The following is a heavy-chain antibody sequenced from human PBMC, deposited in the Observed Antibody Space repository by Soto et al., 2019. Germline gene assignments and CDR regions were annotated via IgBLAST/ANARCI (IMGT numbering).Heavy chain of an antibody. J-gene: IGHJ4*02. V-gene: IGHV3-23*01. Sequence: EVQLLESGGGLVQPGGSLRLSCAASGFTFRSYAMSWVRQAPGKGLEWVSAVSASGTGTYYSDSVKGRFTISRYNSKNTLYLQMNSLRAEDTALYYCARDQGASYGLYYFDYWGQGTLVTVSS. CDR1: GFTFRSYA. D-gene: IGHD5-18*01. CDR3: ARDQGASYGLYYFDY. CDR2: VSASGTGT.